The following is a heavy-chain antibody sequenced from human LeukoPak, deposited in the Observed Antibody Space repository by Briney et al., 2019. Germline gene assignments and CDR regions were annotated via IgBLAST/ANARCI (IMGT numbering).Heavy chain of an antibody. J-gene: IGHJ4*02. CDR3: AKWLLLRSDDYAPFDY. CDR2: ISGSGGST. CDR1: GFTFSSYA. Sequence: GGSLRLTCAASGFTFSSYAMNWVRQAPGKGLEWVSAISGSGGSTYSADSVKGRFTISRDNSKNTLYLQMNSLRVEDTAVYFCAKWLLLRSDDYAPFDYWGQGTLVTVSS. V-gene: IGHV3-23*01. D-gene: IGHD4-17*01.